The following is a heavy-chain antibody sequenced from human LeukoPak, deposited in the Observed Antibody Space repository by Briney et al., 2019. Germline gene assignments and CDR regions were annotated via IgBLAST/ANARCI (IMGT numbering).Heavy chain of an antibody. CDR3: AKDRLAYSYAQPFDY. D-gene: IGHD3-16*01. J-gene: IGHJ4*02. Sequence: GGSLRLSCTVSGFTVSSDSMSWVRQAPGKGLEWVSFIYSGGSTHYSDSVKGRFTISRDNSKNTLYLQMNSLRAEDTALYYCAKDRLAYSYAQPFDYWGQGTLVTVSS. CDR1: GFTVSSDS. CDR2: IYSGGST. V-gene: IGHV3-53*01.